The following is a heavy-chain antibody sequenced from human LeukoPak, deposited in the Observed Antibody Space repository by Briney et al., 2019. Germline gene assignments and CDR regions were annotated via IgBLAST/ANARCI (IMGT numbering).Heavy chain of an antibody. CDR3: ASVSRGYYIDY. Sequence: SETLSLTCTVSGGSISSYYWSWIRQPAGQGLEWIGRIYSSGSTNYNPPIKRRVTMSVDTSKNQFSLRLSSVTAADTAMYCCASVSRGYYIDYWGQGTLVTVSS. CDR2: IYSSGST. J-gene: IGHJ4*02. D-gene: IGHD3-22*01. CDR1: GGSISSYY. V-gene: IGHV4-4*07.